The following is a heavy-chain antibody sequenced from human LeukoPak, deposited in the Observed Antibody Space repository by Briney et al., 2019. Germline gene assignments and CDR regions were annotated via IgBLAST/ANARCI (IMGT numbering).Heavy chain of an antibody. D-gene: IGHD3-22*01. J-gene: IGHJ4*02. CDR3: AKGGYFDNIDY. V-gene: IGHV3-23*01. Sequence: GGSLRLSCAASGFTFSNYGMNWVRQTPGKGLEWVSGIGDSGRSTYYADSVKGRFTISRDNSKNTLHLQMNSLRAEDTAIYYCAKGGYFDNIDYWGQGTLVTVSS. CDR1: GFTFSNYG. CDR2: IGDSGRST.